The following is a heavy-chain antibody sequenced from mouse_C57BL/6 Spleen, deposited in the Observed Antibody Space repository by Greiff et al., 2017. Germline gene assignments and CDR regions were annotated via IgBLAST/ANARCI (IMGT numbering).Heavy chain of an antibody. V-gene: IGHV1-5*01. CDR2: IYPGNSDT. CDR1: GYTFTSYW. CDR3: TRPDYYGSSYFDY. J-gene: IGHJ2*01. D-gene: IGHD1-1*01. Sequence: EVQVVESGTVLARPGASVKMSCKTSGYTFTSYWMHWVKQRPGQGLEWIGAIYPGNSDTSYNQKFKGKAKLTAVTSASTAYMELSSLTNEDSAVYYCTRPDYYGSSYFDYWGQGTTLTVSS.